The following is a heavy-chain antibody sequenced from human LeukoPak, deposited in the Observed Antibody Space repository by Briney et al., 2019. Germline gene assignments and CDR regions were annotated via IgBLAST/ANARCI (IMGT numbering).Heavy chain of an antibody. V-gene: IGHV3-23*01. CDR3: AKGQELDDGVFDA. J-gene: IGHJ4*02. D-gene: IGHD1-1*01. Sequence: GGSLRLSCAASGFTFSSIAMTWVRQAPGKGLEWVSTIRSNGGTTYNAESVKGRFTISRDNSKNTVYLEVNSLRVEDTAIYYCAKGQELDDGVFDAWGQGTLVTVSS. CDR2: IRSNGGTT. CDR1: GFTFSSIA.